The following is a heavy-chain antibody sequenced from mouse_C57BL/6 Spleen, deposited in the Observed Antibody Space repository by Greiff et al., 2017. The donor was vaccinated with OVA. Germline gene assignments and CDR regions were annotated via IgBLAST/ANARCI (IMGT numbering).Heavy chain of an antibody. CDR1: GFTFSDYY. CDR2: INYDGSST. CDR3: ARAHYYGSSYYAMDY. V-gene: IGHV5-16*01. J-gene: IGHJ4*01. Sequence: DVKLVESEGGLVQPGSSMKLSCTASGFTFSDYYMAWVRQVPEKGLEWVANINYDGSSTYYLDSLKSRFIISRDNAKNILYLQMSSLKSEDTATYYCARAHYYGSSYYAMDYWGQGTSVTVSS. D-gene: IGHD1-1*01.